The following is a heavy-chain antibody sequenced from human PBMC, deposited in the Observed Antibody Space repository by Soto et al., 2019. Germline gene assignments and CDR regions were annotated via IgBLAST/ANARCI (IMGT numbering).Heavy chain of an antibody. J-gene: IGHJ4*02. Sequence: SETLSLTCTVSGASIYSNTYYWGWIRQSPGKGLEWIGSIHYSGNTYYNPSLKSRVTISVDTSKKQFCLKLSSVTAADTAVYFCARLWSGERPPDYWGQGSLVTVSS. CDR3: ARLWSGERPPDY. CDR1: GASIYSNTYY. D-gene: IGHD3-10*01. V-gene: IGHV4-39*01. CDR2: IHYSGNT.